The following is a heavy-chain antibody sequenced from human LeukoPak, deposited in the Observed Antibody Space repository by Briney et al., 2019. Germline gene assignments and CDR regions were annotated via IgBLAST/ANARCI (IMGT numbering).Heavy chain of an antibody. V-gene: IGHV3-7*04. Sequence: GGSLRLSCLVSGFTFRDYWMSWVRQAPGKGLEWVANINQGGSEKYYVDSVKGRFTISRDSAKSSLYLQMNSLRAEDTAVYYCASDAPYYYGSTGFSPRYFDYWGQGALVTVSS. CDR2: INQGGSEK. D-gene: IGHD3-22*01. J-gene: IGHJ4*02. CDR3: ASDAPYYYGSTGFSPRYFDY. CDR1: GFTFRDYW.